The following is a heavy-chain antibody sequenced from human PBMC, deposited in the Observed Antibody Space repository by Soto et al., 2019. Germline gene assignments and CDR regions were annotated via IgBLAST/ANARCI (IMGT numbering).Heavy chain of an antibody. CDR1: GGPISSYY. V-gene: IGHV4-4*07. Sequence: SETLSLTCTVSGGPISSYYWSWIRQPAGKGLEWIGRIYTSGSTNYNPSLKSRVTMSVDTSKNQFSLKLSSVTAADTAVYYCARDAGFLEWFDAFDIWGQGTMVTVSS. D-gene: IGHD3-3*01. J-gene: IGHJ3*02. CDR2: IYTSGST. CDR3: ARDAGFLEWFDAFDI.